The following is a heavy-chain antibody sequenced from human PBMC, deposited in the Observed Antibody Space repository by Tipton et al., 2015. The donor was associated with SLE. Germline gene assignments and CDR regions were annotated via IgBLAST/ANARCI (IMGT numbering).Heavy chain of an antibody. D-gene: IGHD1-1*01. Sequence: LRLSCTVSGGSIRSYYWTWIRQPPGKRLEWIAYIYHSGITNYNPSLQSRVTISVDRSKNQFSLKLTTVTAADTAVYYCARAGSPGDAFDIWGQGTMVTVSS. CDR2: IYHSGIT. V-gene: IGHV4-59*01. CDR1: GGSIRSYY. J-gene: IGHJ3*02. CDR3: ARAGSPGDAFDI.